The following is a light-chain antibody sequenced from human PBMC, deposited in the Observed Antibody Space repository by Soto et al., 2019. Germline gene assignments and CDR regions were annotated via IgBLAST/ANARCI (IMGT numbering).Light chain of an antibody. CDR2: KAS. CDR3: QQYNTYPWT. CDR1: QSISTL. V-gene: IGKV1-5*03. J-gene: IGKJ1*01. Sequence: DIQMTQSPSTLSASVGDRVTITCRASQSISTLLAWYQQKPGKAPKLLIYKASSLESGVPSRLSGSGSGTEFTLTISSLQPDDFATYYCQQYNTYPWTFGQGTNVEIK.